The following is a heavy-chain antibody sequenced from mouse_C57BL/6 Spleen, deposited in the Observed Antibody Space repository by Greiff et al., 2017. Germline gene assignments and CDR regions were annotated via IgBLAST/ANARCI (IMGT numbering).Heavy chain of an antibody. D-gene: IGHD1-1*01. V-gene: IGHV5-4*01. Sequence: EVHLVESGGGLVKPGGSLKLSCAASGFTFSSYAMSWVRQTPEKRLEWVATISDGGSYTYYPDNVMVRFNISRDNAKNNLYLQMRHLKSEDKAMYCCERGSGYYGSSHWYFDVWGTGTTGTVSS. CDR3: ERGSGYYGSSHWYFDV. J-gene: IGHJ1*03. CDR2: ISDGGSYT. CDR1: GFTFSSYA.